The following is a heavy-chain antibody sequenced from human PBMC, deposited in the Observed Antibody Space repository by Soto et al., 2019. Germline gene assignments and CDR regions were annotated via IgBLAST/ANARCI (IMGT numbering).Heavy chain of an antibody. J-gene: IGHJ6*03. D-gene: IGHD3-10*01. CDR3: ARMIWFGGVNYMEV. CDR2: IYDTENI. CDR1: GGSISSYY. Sequence: PSETLSLTCTVSGGSISSYYWTWIRQVPGKGLEWIGHIYDTENINYNPSLRSRVTISVDTSKKHFSLKLNSVTAADTAVYYCARMIWFGGVNYMEVWGKGTTVTVSS. V-gene: IGHV4-59*08.